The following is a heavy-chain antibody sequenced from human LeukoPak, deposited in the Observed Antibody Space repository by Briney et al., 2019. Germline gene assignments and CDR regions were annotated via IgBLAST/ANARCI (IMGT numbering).Heavy chain of an antibody. CDR2: ISGSGSTI. CDR3: ATLGYCSGGSCYWYGMDV. Sequence: GGSLRLSCAASGFTISSYEMNWVRQARGKGLEWVSYISGSGSTIYYADSVKGRFTISRDNAKNSLYLQMNSLRAEDTAVYYCATLGYCSGGSCYWYGMDVWGKGTTVTVSS. CDR1: GFTISSYE. V-gene: IGHV3-48*03. J-gene: IGHJ6*04. D-gene: IGHD2-15*01.